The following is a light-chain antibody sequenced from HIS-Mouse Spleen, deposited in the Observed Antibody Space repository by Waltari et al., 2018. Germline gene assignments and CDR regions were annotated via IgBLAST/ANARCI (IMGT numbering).Light chain of an antibody. V-gene: IGLV1-47*01. CDR1: SSNIGRNH. Sequence: QPVLPQPPSASGTPGQRFTIPCSGTSSNIGRNHLYRYQQPPGTPPKLLIYRNNQRPSGVPDRFSGSKSGTSASLAISGLRSEDEADYYCAAWDDSLSGLWVFGGGTKLTVL. CDR2: RNN. J-gene: IGLJ3*02. CDR3: AAWDDSLSGLWV.